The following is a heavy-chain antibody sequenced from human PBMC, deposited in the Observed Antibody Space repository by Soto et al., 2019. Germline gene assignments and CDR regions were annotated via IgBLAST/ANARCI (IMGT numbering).Heavy chain of an antibody. J-gene: IGHJ4*02. Sequence: QVQLQQWGAGLLKPSETLSLTCAVYGGSFTGYFWSWIRQSPGKGLEWIGEVNHRGETNYSPSLKSRLTLSGDTSKNHISLKLNSVTAADTAVYYCARGKRMQLWLKIYFDTWGQGTPVTVYS. CDR2: VNHRGET. CDR3: ARGKRMQLWLKIYFDT. CDR1: GGSFTGYF. D-gene: IGHD5-18*01. V-gene: IGHV4-34*02.